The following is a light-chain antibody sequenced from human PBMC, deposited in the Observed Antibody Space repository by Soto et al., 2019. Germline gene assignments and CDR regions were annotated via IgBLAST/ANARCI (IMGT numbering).Light chain of an antibody. J-gene: IGKJ4*01. V-gene: IGKV3-15*01. CDR1: QSVNIN. Sequence: EIVMTQSPATLSVSPGERATLSCRASQSVNINLAWYQQKPGQAPRLLIYGTSTRATGVPARFSGSGSGTEFTLTISNLQSEDFAGYYCQQYNDWPPLTFGGGTKVAIK. CDR2: GTS. CDR3: QQYNDWPPLT.